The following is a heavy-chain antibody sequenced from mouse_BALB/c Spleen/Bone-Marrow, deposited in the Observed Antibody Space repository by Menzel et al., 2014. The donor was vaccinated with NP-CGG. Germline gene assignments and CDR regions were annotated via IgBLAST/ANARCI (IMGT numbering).Heavy chain of an antibody. Sequence: VQLQQSGAELVRPGASVTLSCKASGYTFTDYEMHWVKRTPVHGLEWIGAIDPETGGTAYNQKFKGKATLTADKSSSTAYMELRSLTSEDSAVYYCRAYYRYDGYAMDYWGQGTSVTVSS. CDR2: IDPETGGT. J-gene: IGHJ4*01. D-gene: IGHD2-14*01. CDR3: RAYYRYDGYAMDY. CDR1: GYTFTDYE. V-gene: IGHV1-15*01.